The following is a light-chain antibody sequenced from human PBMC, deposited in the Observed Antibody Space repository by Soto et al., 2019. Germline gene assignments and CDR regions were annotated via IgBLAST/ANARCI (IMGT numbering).Light chain of an antibody. CDR1: SGHSSFA. Sequence: QLVLTQPPSASASLGASVKLTCTLSSGHSSFAIAWHQQQPEKGPRYLMKVNTDGSHDKGDGIPDRFSGSTSGAERYLTISSLQSEDEADYYCQTWGTGTHVVFGGGTQLTVL. CDR3: QTWGTGTHVV. CDR2: VNTDGSH. J-gene: IGLJ2*01. V-gene: IGLV4-69*01.